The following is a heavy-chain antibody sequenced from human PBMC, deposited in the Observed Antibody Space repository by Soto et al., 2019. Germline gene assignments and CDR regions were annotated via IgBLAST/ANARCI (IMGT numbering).Heavy chain of an antibody. CDR3: ARGPTYYYYGLSV. J-gene: IGHJ6*02. CDR1: GGTFSGYA. V-gene: IGHV1-69*01. Sequence: QVQLVQSGAEVKKPGSSVKVSCKASGGTFSGYAISWVRQAPGQGLEWMGGIVPIFETPKYAQKFQGRLTIIADESTTTAYMELSSLRSEDTAVYFCARGPTYYYYGLSVWGQGTTDTVSS. CDR2: IVPIFETP.